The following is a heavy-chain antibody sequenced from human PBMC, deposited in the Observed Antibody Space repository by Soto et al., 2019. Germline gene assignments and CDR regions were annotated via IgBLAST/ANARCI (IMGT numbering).Heavy chain of an antibody. CDR2: INPTGGGT. V-gene: IGHV1-46*01. CDR3: ARGPKLTDFGDRGYYGMDV. J-gene: IGHJ6*02. Sequence: QVHLVQSGAEVKKPGASVTFPCKASGYTFSNYYMHWVRQAPGQGLEWVGIINPTGGGTTSAQTFQGSVTTTRDTSTSTVYMELKSLRSEDTAVYYCARGPKLTDFGDRGYYGMDVWGHGTTVTVSS. D-gene: IGHD4-17*01. CDR1: GYTFSNYY.